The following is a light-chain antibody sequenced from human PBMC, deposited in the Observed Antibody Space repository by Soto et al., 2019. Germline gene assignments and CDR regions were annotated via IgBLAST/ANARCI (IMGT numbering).Light chain of an antibody. V-gene: IGKV3-15*01. CDR1: QSVSSN. Sequence: EIVMTQSPATLSVSPGERATLSCRASQSVSSNLACYQQKPGQAPRLLIYGASTRATGIPARFSGSGSGTEFTLTISSLQSEDFAVYYCQQYGNSPITFGQGTRLEIK. CDR3: QQYGNSPIT. J-gene: IGKJ5*01. CDR2: GAS.